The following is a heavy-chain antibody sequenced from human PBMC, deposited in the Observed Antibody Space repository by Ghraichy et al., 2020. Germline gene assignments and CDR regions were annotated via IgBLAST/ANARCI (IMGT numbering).Heavy chain of an antibody. Sequence: SETLSLTCTVSGASISSGGYYWTWMRQHPGKGLEWMGYIYYSGSTYYNPSLKSRLIISVDTSKNQFSLKLRSVTAADTAVYYCARDSSRHYYDSSSLDYWGQGTLVTASS. CDR1: GASISSGGYY. CDR3: ARDSSRHYYDSSSLDY. CDR2: IYYSGST. J-gene: IGHJ4*02. D-gene: IGHD3-22*01. V-gene: IGHV4-31*03.